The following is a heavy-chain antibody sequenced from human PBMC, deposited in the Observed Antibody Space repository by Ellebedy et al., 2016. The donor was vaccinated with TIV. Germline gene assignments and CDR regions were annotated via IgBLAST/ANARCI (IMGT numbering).Heavy chain of an antibody. D-gene: IGHD1-1*01. Sequence: GESLKISCAASGFTFSSYSMNWVRQAPGKGPEWVSYITGSGSTIYYADSVKGRFTVSRDNAKNTLFLQMNSLRAEDTAVYYCVRDNDRWSFDYWGQGILVTVSS. CDR3: VRDNDRWSFDY. CDR2: ITGSGSTI. J-gene: IGHJ4*02. V-gene: IGHV3-48*04. CDR1: GFTFSSYS.